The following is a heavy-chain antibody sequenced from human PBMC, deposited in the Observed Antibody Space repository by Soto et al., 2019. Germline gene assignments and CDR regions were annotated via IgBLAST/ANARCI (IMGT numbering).Heavy chain of an antibody. J-gene: IGHJ6*03. Sequence: SSVKVSCKASGYTFTSYDINWVRQATGQGLEWMGWMNPNSGNTGYAQKFQGRVTMTRNNSIRTAYMELSSLRSEDTAVYSCARGERPTPLGEGNYYMDVWGKGTTVTVSS. D-gene: IGHD3-10*01. CDR2: MNPNSGNT. V-gene: IGHV1-8*01. CDR3: ARGERPTPLGEGNYYMDV. CDR1: GYTFTSYD.